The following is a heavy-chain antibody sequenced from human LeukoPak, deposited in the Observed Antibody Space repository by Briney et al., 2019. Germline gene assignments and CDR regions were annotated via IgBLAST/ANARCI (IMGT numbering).Heavy chain of an antibody. CDR1: GFTFSSYS. V-gene: IGHV3-21*01. CDR3: ARVLGLATTYYYMDV. Sequence: PGRSLRLSCAASGFTFSSYSMNWVRQAPGKGLEWVSSISSSSSYIYYADSVKGRFTISRDNAKNSLYLQMNSLRAEDTAVYYCARVLGLATTYYYMDVWGKGTTVTVSS. CDR2: ISSSSSYI. D-gene: IGHD5-12*01. J-gene: IGHJ6*03.